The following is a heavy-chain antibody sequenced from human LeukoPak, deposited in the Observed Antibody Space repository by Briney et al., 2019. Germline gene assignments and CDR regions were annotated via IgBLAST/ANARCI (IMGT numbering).Heavy chain of an antibody. D-gene: IGHD3-22*01. J-gene: IGHJ5*02. Sequence: PSETLSLTCTVSGGSISSSSCYWGWIRQPPGKGLEWIGSIYYSGSTYYNPSLKSRVTISVDTSKNQFSLKLSSVTAADTAVYYCARPGTMTKFDPWGQGTLVTVSS. V-gene: IGHV4-39*01. CDR2: IYYSGST. CDR3: ARPGTMTKFDP. CDR1: GGSISSSSCY.